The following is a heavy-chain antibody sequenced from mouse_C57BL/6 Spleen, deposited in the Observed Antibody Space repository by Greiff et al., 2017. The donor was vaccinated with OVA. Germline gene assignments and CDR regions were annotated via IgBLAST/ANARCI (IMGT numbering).Heavy chain of an antibody. CDR3: ARSLGRFGY. D-gene: IGHD4-1*01. Sequence: DVHLVESGGGLVKPGGSLKLSCAASGFTFSDYGMHWVRQAPEKGLEWVAYISSGSSTIYYADTVKGRFTISRDNAKNTLFLQMTSLRSEDTAMYYCARSLGRFGYWGQGTTLTVSS. CDR2: ISSGSSTI. J-gene: IGHJ2*01. V-gene: IGHV5-17*01. CDR1: GFTFSDYG.